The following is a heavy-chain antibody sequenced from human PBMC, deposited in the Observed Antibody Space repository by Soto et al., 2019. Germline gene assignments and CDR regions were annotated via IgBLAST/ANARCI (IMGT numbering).Heavy chain of an antibody. Sequence: ASVKVSCKASGYTFTSYAMHLARQAPGQRLEWMGWINAGNGNTKYSQKFQGRVTITRDTSASTAYMELSSLRSEDTAVYYCARGYYDILTGYSNFDYWGQGTLVTSPQ. CDR2: INAGNGNT. CDR1: GYTFTSYA. V-gene: IGHV1-3*01. D-gene: IGHD3-9*01. J-gene: IGHJ4*02. CDR3: ARGYYDILTGYSNFDY.